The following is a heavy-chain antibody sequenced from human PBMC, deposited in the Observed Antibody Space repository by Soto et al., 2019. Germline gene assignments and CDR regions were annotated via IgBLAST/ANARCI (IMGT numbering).Heavy chain of an antibody. V-gene: IGHV4-59*01. J-gene: IGHJ4*02. CDR2: IYYSGST. CDR1: GGSISSYY. D-gene: IGHD5-12*01. CDR3: ARVQGRWLQFDY. Sequence: SETLSLTCTVSGGSISSYYWSWIRQPPGKGLEWIGYIYYSGSTNYNPSLKSRVTISVDTSKNQFSLKLSSVTAADTAVYYCARVQGRWLQFDYWGQGTLVTVS.